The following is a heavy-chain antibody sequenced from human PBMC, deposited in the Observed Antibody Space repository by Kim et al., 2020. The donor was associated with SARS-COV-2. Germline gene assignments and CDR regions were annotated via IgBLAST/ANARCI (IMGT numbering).Heavy chain of an antibody. CDR1: GFTFSTYS. V-gene: IGHV3-21*01. CDR2: ISTSSSYI. J-gene: IGHJ3*02. CDR3: ARGIYYYDSTRGAFDI. D-gene: IGHD3-22*01. Sequence: GGSLRLSCAASGFTFSTYSMNWVRQAPGKGLEWVSSISTSSSYIYYADSVKGRFTISRDNAKNSLYMQMNSLRAEDTAVYYCARGIYYYDSTRGAFDIWGQGTMVTVSS.